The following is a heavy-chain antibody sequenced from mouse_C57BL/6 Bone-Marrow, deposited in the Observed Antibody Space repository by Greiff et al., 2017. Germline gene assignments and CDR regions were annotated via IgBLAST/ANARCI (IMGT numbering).Heavy chain of an antibody. V-gene: IGHV5-17*01. CDR3: ASIYYDDDGAY. CDR1: GFTFSDYG. D-gene: IGHD2-4*01. CDR2: ISSGSSTI. J-gene: IGHJ3*01. Sequence: EVQLVESGGGLVKPGGSLKLSCAASGFTFSDYGMHWVRQAPEKGLEWVAYISSGSSTIYYADTVKGRFTISRDNAKKTLFLQMTSLRAEDTAMYYCASIYYDDDGAYWGQGTLVTVSA.